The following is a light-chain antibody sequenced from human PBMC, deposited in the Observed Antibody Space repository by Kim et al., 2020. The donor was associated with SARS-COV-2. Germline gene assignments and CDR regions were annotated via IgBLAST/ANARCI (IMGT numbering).Light chain of an antibody. J-gene: IGKJ3*01. Sequence: DIQMTQSPSTLSASVGDRVTITCRASQGINSWLAWYQQKPGKAPKLLISDASNLESGVPSRFSGSGSGTEFTLTISSLQPDDFATYYCQQYDTYSTFGQGTKVDIK. CDR3: QQYDTYST. V-gene: IGKV1-5*01. CDR1: QGINSW. CDR2: DAS.